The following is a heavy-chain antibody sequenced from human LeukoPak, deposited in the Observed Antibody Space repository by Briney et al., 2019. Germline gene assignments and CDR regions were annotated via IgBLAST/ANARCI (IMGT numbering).Heavy chain of an antibody. CDR3: ASGSGYTAFDI. CDR2: IGSSGGDT. V-gene: IGHV3-23*01. CDR1: GFTFTSYA. D-gene: IGHD5-12*01. J-gene: IGHJ3*02. Sequence: GGSLRLSCAASGFTFTSYAMSWVRQAPGKGLEWVSTIGSSGGDTYYADSVKGRFTISRDNAKNTLYLQMNSLRAEDTAVYYRASGSGYTAFDIWGQGTMVTVSS.